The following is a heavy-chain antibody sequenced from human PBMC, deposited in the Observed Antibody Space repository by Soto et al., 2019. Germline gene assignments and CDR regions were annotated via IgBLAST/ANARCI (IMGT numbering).Heavy chain of an antibody. CDR3: TTQEGEPRRNV. CDR1: GFTFSGSA. Sequence: EVQLVESGGGLVQPGGSLKLSCAASGFTFSGSAIHWVRQASGKGLEWVGRIRSGVYRYATTYAASMKGRISISSDDSNNPAYLQMGRLKTEDTAVYYCTTQEGEPRRNVWGQRTLVTVSS. D-gene: IGHD2-21*01. J-gene: IGHJ4*02. CDR2: IRSGVYRYAT. V-gene: IGHV3-73*02.